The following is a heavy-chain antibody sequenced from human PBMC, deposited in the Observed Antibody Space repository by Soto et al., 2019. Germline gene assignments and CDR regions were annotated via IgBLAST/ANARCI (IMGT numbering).Heavy chain of an antibody. CDR2: ILVDGRT. V-gene: IGHV3-23*01. CDR3: AKATATGGGAFDI. J-gene: IGHJ3*02. CDR1: GFICGSYD. Sequence: AGSLRLSCAASGFICGSYDMSWVRQAPGKGLEWVSTILVDGRTFYVDSVKGRFTISRDSSQNTVYLQMNSLTAGDTALYYCAKATATGGGAFDICGQGTKVTVSS. D-gene: IGHD2-8*02.